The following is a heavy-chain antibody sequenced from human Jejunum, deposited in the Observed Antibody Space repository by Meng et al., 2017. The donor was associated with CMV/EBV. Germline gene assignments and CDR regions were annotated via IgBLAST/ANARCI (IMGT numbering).Heavy chain of an antibody. J-gene: IGHJ4*02. V-gene: IGHV1-2*02. CDR3: ARFTAPTDY. CDR2: INPESGKT. Sequence: SCHASGYCFDRRYIHWVRQAPGQGPEWMGWINPESGKTEYAQKFQGRVTMTRDTSISTAYMELSRLRSDDTAVYYCARFTAPTDYWGQGTLVTVS. CDR1: GYCFDRRY.